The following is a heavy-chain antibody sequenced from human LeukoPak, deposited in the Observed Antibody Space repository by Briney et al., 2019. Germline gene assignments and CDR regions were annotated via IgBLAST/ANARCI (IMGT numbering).Heavy chain of an antibody. CDR3: ARGFSSSGRYYDSSGYRFDY. CDR1: GGSFSGYY. Sequence: SETLSLTCAVYGGSFSGYYWSWIRQPPGKGLEWIGEINHSGSTNYNPSLKSRVTISVDTSKNQFSLKLSSVTAADTAVYYCARGFSSSGRYYDSSGYRFDYWGQGTLVTVSS. CDR2: INHSGST. D-gene: IGHD3-22*01. J-gene: IGHJ4*02. V-gene: IGHV4-34*01.